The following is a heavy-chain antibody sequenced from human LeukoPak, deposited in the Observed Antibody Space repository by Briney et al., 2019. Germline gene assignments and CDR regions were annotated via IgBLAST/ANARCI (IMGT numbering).Heavy chain of an antibody. V-gene: IGHV3-15*01. CDR1: GFTFSNAW. D-gene: IGHD3-10*01. CDR2: IKSKTDGGTT. Sequence: GGSVRLSCAASGFTFSNAWMSWDRQAPGKGLEWVGRIKSKTDGGTTDYAAPVKGRFSISRDDSENTLFLQMNSLKTEDTAVYYCTTDGLMVRGVMHNDWGQGTLVTVSS. CDR3: TTDGLMVRGVMHND. J-gene: IGHJ1*01.